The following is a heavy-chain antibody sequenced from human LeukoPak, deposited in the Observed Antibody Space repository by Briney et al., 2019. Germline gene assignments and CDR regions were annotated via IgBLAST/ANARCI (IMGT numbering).Heavy chain of an antibody. CDR1: GYTFTSYG. Sequence: ASVKVSCKASGYTFTSYGISWVRQAPGQGLEWMGWISAYNGNTNYAQKLQGRVTMTTDTSTSTAYMELRSLRSDDTAVYYCARDRPGYDYVWGSYRWDAFDIWGQGTMVTVSS. V-gene: IGHV1-18*01. J-gene: IGHJ3*02. CDR2: ISAYNGNT. D-gene: IGHD3-16*02. CDR3: ARDRPGYDYVWGSYRWDAFDI.